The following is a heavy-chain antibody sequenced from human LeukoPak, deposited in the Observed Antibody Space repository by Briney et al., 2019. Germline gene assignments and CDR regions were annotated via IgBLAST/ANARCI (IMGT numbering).Heavy chain of an antibody. CDR3: AREAWKLESFDV. D-gene: IGHD1-1*01. V-gene: IGHV3-74*01. CDR1: GFTFSNHW. Sequence: GGSLRLSCAASGFTFSNHWMHWVRQVPGKGLVWVARLNGDGSSTAYVESVEGRFTISRDNAKNTLYLQMNSLGVEDTAVYYCAREAWKLESFDVWGQGTMVTVSS. J-gene: IGHJ3*01. CDR2: LNGDGSST.